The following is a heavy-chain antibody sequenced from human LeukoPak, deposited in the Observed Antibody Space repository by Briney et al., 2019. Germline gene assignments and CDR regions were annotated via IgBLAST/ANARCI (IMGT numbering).Heavy chain of an antibody. CDR2: INPNSGGT. J-gene: IGHJ4*02. CDR1: GYTFTGYY. V-gene: IGHV1-2*02. Sequence: GASVKLSCKASGYTFTGYYMHWVRQAPGQGLEWMGWINPNSGGTNYAQKFQGRVTMTRDTSISTAYMELSRLRSDDTAVYYCARDLEGDNSSSSPTYYYDSSGYSNYWGQGTLVTVSS. CDR3: ARDLEGDNSSSSPTYYYDSSGYSNY. D-gene: IGHD3-22*01.